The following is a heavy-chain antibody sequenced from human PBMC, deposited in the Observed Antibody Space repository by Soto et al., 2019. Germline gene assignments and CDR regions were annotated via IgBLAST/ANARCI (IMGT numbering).Heavy chain of an antibody. D-gene: IGHD2-15*01. Sequence: GGSLRLSCAASGITFSSYAMSWVRQAPGKGLEWVSAISGSGGRTYYADSVKGRFTIARANSKKTLFLQMNSLRAEDTAVYDCAKGGIVVVVAATQGGRKDYGMDVWGQGTTVTVSS. CDR3: AKGGIVVVVAATQGGRKDYGMDV. V-gene: IGHV3-23*01. CDR2: ISGSGGRT. J-gene: IGHJ6*02. CDR1: GITFSSYA.